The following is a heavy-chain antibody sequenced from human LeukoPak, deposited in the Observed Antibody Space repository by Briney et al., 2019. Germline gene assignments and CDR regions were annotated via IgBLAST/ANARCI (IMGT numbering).Heavy chain of an antibody. J-gene: IGHJ3*02. CDR2: IKQDGSEK. V-gene: IGHV3-7*01. Sequence: GGSLRLSCAASGFTFRSYAMHWVRQAPGKGLEWVANIKQDGSEKYYVDSVKGRFTISRDNAKNSLYLQMNSLRAEDTAVYYCARDAYDSRFGAFDIWGQGTMVTVSS. CDR3: ARDAYDSRFGAFDI. CDR1: GFTFRSYA. D-gene: IGHD3-3*01.